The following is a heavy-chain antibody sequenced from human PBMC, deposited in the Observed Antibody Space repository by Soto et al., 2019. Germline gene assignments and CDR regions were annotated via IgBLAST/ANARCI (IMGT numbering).Heavy chain of an antibody. CDR1: GFTFSSYG. D-gene: IGHD6-6*01. Sequence: QVQLVESGGGVVQPGRSLRLSCAASGFTFSSYGMHWVRQAPGKGLEWVAVIWYDGSNKYYVDSVKGRFTISRDNSKNTLYLQINSLGAEDTAVYYCARDIDLYTSSSGFDYWGQGTLVTVSS. J-gene: IGHJ4*02. V-gene: IGHV3-33*01. CDR2: IWYDGSNK. CDR3: ARDIDLYTSSSGFDY.